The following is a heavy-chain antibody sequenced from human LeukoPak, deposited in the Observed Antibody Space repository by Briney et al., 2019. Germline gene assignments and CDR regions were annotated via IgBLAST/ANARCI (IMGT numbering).Heavy chain of an antibody. D-gene: IGHD1-14*01. Sequence: GGSLRLSCAASGFTFSSYAMNWVRQAPGKGLEWVSLITNNGGTTYYADSVKGQFTISRDNSKNTLYMQMHNVRADDTALYYCARGSQYNRGHIDYWGQGTLVTVSS. CDR1: GFTFSSYA. J-gene: IGHJ4*02. V-gene: IGHV3-23*01. CDR2: ITNNGGTT. CDR3: ARGSQYNRGHIDY.